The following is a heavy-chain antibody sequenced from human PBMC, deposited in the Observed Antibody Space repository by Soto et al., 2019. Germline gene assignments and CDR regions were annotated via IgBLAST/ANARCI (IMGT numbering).Heavy chain of an antibody. Sequence: GASVKVSCKASGYTFTSYYMHWVRQAPGQGLEWMGIINPSGGSTSYAQKFQGRVTMTRDTSTSTVYMELSSLRSEDTAVYYCARGNSRDSYGLNCFDYWGQGTLVTVSS. CDR2: INPSGGST. D-gene: IGHD5-18*01. V-gene: IGHV1-46*01. J-gene: IGHJ4*02. CDR1: GYTFTSYY. CDR3: ARGNSRDSYGLNCFDY.